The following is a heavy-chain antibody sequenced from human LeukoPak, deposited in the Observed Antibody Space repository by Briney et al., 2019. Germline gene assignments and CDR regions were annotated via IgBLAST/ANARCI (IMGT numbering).Heavy chain of an antibody. V-gene: IGHV4-34*01. CDR1: GGSFSGYY. CDR3: ARDRDEYYYGSGYYYYMDV. J-gene: IGHJ6*03. D-gene: IGHD3-10*01. Sequence: SETLSLTCAVYGGSFSGYYWSWIRQPPGKGLEWVGEINHSGSTNYNPSLKNRVTISVDTSKNQFSLKLNSVTAADTAVYYCARDRDEYYYGSGYYYYMDVWGKGTTVTVSS. CDR2: INHSGST.